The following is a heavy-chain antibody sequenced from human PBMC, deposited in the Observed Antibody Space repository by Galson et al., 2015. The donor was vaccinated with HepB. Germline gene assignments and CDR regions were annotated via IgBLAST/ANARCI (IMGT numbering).Heavy chain of an antibody. Sequence: SVKVSCKASGYTFTSYAMHWVRQAPGQRLEWMGWINAGNGNTKYSQKFQGRVTITRDTSASTAYMELSSLRSEDTAVYYCARGIPKVGATIDYWGQGTLVTVSS. CDR3: ARGIPKVGATIDY. V-gene: IGHV1-3*01. CDR2: INAGNGNT. CDR1: GYTFTSYA. D-gene: IGHD1-26*01. J-gene: IGHJ4*02.